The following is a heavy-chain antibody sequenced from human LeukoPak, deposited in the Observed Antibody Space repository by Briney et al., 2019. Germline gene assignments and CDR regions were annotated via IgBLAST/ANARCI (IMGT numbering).Heavy chain of an antibody. CDR2: ISYSSSYT. J-gene: IGHJ6*02. CDR1: GFTFSDYY. Sequence: GGSLRLSCAASGFTFSDYYLSWIRQAPGKGLEWLSYISYSSSYTNYADSVKGRFTISRDNAKNFLYLQMNSLRADDTAVYYCARGIMYYFYAMDVWGQGTTVAVSS. CDR3: ARGIMYYFYAMDV. D-gene: IGHD2-8*01. V-gene: IGHV3-11*06.